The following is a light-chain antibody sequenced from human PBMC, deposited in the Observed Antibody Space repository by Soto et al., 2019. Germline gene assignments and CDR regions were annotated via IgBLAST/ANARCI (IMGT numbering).Light chain of an antibody. CDR2: EVT. CDR3: TSYAGSYADVV. J-gene: IGLJ2*01. Sequence: QSALTQPPSASGSPGQSVTISCTGASSDFGATNYVSWYQQHPGKAPTLMIFEVTKRPSGVPDRFSGSKSGNTASLNVSGLQAEDEAHYYCTSYAGSYADVVFGGGTQLTVL. V-gene: IGLV2-8*01. CDR1: SSDFGATNY.